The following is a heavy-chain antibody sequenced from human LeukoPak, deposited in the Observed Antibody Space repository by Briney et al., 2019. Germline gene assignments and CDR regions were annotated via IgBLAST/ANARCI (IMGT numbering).Heavy chain of an antibody. D-gene: IGHD4-23*01. CDR2: INANNGDS. Sequence: ASVKVSCKASGYSFTGYHMNWVRQAPGQGPEWMGWINANNGDSKYAEKFQGRVTMTRDTSISTTYMDLSRLRSDDTAVYYCARSLYGGNSDFDYWGQGTLVTVSS. V-gene: IGHV1-2*02. CDR3: ARSLYGGNSDFDY. J-gene: IGHJ4*02. CDR1: GYSFTGYH.